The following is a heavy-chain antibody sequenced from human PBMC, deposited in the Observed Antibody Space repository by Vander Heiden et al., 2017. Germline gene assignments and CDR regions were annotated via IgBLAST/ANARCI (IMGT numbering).Heavy chain of an antibody. D-gene: IGHD6-19*01. CDR1: GFTSSSYG. CDR3: GRDESTSAWFAIDY. CDR2: IWSDGKRK. V-gene: IGHV3-33*01. Sequence: QVHLVDSGGGVVQPGRSLRLSCTVSGFTSSSYGMHWVRQAPGSGLEWVAVIWSDGKRKYHADSVKGRFTISKDNSKNTLYLQMNSLRVDDTAVYYCGRDESTSAWFAIDYWGRGTLVTVSS. J-gene: IGHJ4*02.